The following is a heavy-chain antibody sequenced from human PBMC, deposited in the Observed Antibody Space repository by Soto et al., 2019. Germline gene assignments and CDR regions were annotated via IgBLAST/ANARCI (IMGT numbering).Heavy chain of an antibody. CDR2: IYYSGST. D-gene: IGHD2-2*01. Sequence: QVQLQESGPGLVKPSETLSLTCTVSGGSISSYYWSWIRQPPGKGLEWIGYIYYSGSTNYNPSLNSRVTISVDTSKNQFSLKLSSVTAADTAVYYCARVVGYCSSTSCPLFAFDIWGQGTMVTVSS. CDR1: GGSISSYY. CDR3: ARVVGYCSSTSCPLFAFDI. V-gene: IGHV4-59*01. J-gene: IGHJ3*02.